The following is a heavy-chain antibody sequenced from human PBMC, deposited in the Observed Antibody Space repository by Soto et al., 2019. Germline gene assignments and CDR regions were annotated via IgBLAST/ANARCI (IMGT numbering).Heavy chain of an antibody. V-gene: IGHV3-23*01. D-gene: IGHD3-10*01. J-gene: IGHJ6*02. CDR1: GFTFRTYA. Sequence: EVQVLESEGGLVQPGGSLRLSCAASGFTFRTYAMSWVRQAPGKGLEWVSVISGSTGKTYYADSVKGRFTISRDNSKNTLSLQMNSLRGEDTAVYFCAKNRGSGSPYYYNMEVWGQGTMVTVSS. CDR2: ISGSTGKT. CDR3: AKNRGSGSPYYYNMEV.